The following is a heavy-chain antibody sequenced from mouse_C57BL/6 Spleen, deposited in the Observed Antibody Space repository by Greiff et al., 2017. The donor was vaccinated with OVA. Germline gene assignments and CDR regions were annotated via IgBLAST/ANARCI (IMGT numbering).Heavy chain of an antibody. V-gene: IGHV5-4*01. CDR2: ISDGGSYT. CDR3: ARRGGYYDYEVFAY. D-gene: IGHD2-4*01. CDR1: GFTFSSYA. J-gene: IGHJ3*01. Sequence: EVQRVESGGGLVKPGGSLKLSCAASGFTFSSYAMSWVRQTPEKRLEWVATISDGGSYTYYPDNVKGRFTISRDNAKNNLYLQMSHLKSEDTAMYYCARRGGYYDYEVFAYWGQGTLVTVSA.